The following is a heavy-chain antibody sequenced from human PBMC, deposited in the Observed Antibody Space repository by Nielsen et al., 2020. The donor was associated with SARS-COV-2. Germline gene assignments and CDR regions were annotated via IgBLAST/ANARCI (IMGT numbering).Heavy chain of an antibody. CDR2: IQVGSRNT. D-gene: IGHD3-16*02. V-gene: IGHV1-3*01. J-gene: IGHJ5*02. CDR1: GYSSTNFH. Sequence: ASVKVSCKASGYSSTNFHIHWVRQAPGQSLEGMGWIQVGSRNTKYSPKFQGRVTFTSDTSATTALMELSSLKSEDTAVYFCVIVTAALAFDPWGQGSLVTVSS. CDR3: VIVTAALAFDP.